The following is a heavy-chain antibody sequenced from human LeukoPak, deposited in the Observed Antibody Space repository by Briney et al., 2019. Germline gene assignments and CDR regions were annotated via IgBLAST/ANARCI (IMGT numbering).Heavy chain of an antibody. CDR2: INHSGST. V-gene: IGHV4-39*01. CDR3: ARHVSSSWYIRGFDY. J-gene: IGHJ4*02. D-gene: IGHD6-13*01. Sequence: WETLSLTSTVSGGSISSSSYYWGWIRQPPGKGLEWIGEINHSGSTNYNPSLKSRVTISVDTSKNQFSLKLSSVTAADTAVYYCARHVSSSWYIRGFDYWGQGTLVTVSS. CDR1: GGSISSSSYY.